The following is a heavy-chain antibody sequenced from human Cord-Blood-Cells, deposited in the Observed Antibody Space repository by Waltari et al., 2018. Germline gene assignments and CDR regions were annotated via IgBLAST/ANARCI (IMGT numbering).Heavy chain of an antibody. CDR3: AKDISLPPDY. V-gene: IGHV3-43*02. Sequence: EVQLVESGGGVLQPGGCLRLSVSASGSPLDDSALHWVRQAPGKGLEWVSLISGDGGSTYYADSVKGRFTISRDNSKNSLYLQMNSLRTEDTALYYCAKDISLPPDYWGQGTLVTVSS. J-gene: IGHJ4*02. CDR2: ISGDGGST. CDR1: GSPLDDSA.